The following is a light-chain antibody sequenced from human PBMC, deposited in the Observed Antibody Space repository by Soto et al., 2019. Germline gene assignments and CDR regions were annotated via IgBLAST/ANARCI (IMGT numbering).Light chain of an antibody. CDR2: NVS. Sequence: QSALTQPASVSGSPGQSITISCTGNSSDGGGYNFVSWYQQYPGKAPKLMIYNVSNRPSGVSNRFSGSKSGNTASLTISGLQAEDEADYYCSSYTTSSTPVVFGGGTKLTVL. CDR1: SSDGGGYNF. J-gene: IGLJ2*01. CDR3: SSYTTSSTPVV. V-gene: IGLV2-14*01.